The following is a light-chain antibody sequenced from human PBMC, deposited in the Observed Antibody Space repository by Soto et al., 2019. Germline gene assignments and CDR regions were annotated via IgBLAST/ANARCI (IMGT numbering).Light chain of an antibody. V-gene: IGKV3-15*01. CDR1: QSVSSN. Sequence: EIVMTQSPATLSVSPGERATLSCRASQSVSSNLAWYQQKPGQAPRLLIYAASTRATGIPARFSASGSGTELTLTLSSLQSEDFAVYYWQNYNNWPPWQFGQGTKVEIK. J-gene: IGKJ1*01. CDR2: AAS. CDR3: QNYNNWPPWQ.